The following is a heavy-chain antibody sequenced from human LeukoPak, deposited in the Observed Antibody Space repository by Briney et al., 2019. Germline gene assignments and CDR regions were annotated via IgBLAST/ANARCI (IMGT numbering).Heavy chain of an antibody. J-gene: IGHJ4*02. V-gene: IGHV3-7*03. CDR1: GFTFSSYW. CDR3: ARDSVNYYDSSGYSGGLDY. D-gene: IGHD3-22*01. CDR2: IKQDGSEK. Sequence: GGSLRLSCAASGFTFSSYWMSWVRQAPGKGLEWVANIKQDGSEKYYVDSVKGRFTISRDNAKNSLYLQMNSLRAEDTAVYYCARDSVNYYDSSGYSGGLDYWGQGTLVTVSP.